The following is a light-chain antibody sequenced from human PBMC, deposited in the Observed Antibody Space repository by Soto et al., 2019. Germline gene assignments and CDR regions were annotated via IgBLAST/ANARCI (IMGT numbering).Light chain of an antibody. J-gene: IGKJ4*01. CDR1: QGISTY. CDR2: TAS. Sequence: SAVFVSLPVGDRAASTCRASQGISTYLPWYQQRPGPAPKLLIHTASTLQSGVPSRFSGSGSGTEFTLTISSLQPEDFATYYCQQRNTNPPNFGGGTKLDIK. V-gene: IGKV1-9*01. CDR3: QQRNTNPPN.